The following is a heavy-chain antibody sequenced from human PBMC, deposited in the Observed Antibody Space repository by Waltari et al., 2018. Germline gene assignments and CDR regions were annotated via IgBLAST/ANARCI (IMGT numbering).Heavy chain of an antibody. Sequence: VQLVESGGGLMQPEGSLRLSCAASGFSVSRNYMSWVRQAPGKGLEWVSLIYTDGTAYYADSVKGRFTISRDNAKNTLNLQMNSLRAEDTAVYYCTREDQGQPGGYWGQGTLVTVSS. D-gene: IGHD2-2*01. CDR1: GFSVSRNY. V-gene: IGHV3-53*01. J-gene: IGHJ4*02. CDR3: TREDQGQPGGY. CDR2: IYTDGTA.